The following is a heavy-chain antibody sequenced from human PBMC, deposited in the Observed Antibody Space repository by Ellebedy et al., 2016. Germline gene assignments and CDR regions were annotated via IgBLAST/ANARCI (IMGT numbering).Heavy chain of an antibody. Sequence: ASVKVSCKASGGTFSSYAISWVRQAPGQGLEWMGRIIPILGIANYAQKFQGRVTITADKSTSTAYMELSSLRSEDTAVYYCARDPPEYSSSWYGADDYWGQGTLVTVSS. CDR1: GGTFSSYA. D-gene: IGHD6-13*01. V-gene: IGHV1-69*04. CDR2: IIPILGIA. CDR3: ARDPPEYSSSWYGADDY. J-gene: IGHJ4*02.